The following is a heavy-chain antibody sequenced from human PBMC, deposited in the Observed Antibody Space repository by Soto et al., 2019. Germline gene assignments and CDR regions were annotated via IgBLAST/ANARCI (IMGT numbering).Heavy chain of an antibody. CDR2: INHSGST. J-gene: IGHJ3*02. Sequence: SETLSLTCAVYGGSFSGYYWSWIRQPTGKGLEWIGEINHSGSTNYNPSLKSRVTISVDTSKDQFSLKLGSVTAADTAVYYCARDYYDSSGYGAFDIWGQGTMVTVSS. V-gene: IGHV4-34*01. CDR1: GGSFSGYY. CDR3: ARDYYDSSGYGAFDI. D-gene: IGHD3-22*01.